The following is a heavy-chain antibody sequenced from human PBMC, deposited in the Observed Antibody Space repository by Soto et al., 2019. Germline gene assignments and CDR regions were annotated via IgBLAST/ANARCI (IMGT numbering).Heavy chain of an antibody. CDR1: GGTFSSYA. D-gene: IGHD3-10*01. CDR2: FIPIFGTE. J-gene: IGHJ3*01. Sequence: GASVKVSCKASGGTFSSYAISWWRQAPGQGVEWMGGFIPIFGTENYAQKCRGRVTINADESTSTAYMELSSLRAEDTAVYYCARVGADRGAFAFDVWGQGTMVTVSS. V-gene: IGHV1-69*13. CDR3: ARVGADRGAFAFDV.